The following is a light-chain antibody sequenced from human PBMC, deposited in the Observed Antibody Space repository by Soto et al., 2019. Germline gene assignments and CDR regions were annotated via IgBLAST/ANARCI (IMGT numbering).Light chain of an antibody. CDR1: QSISSN. V-gene: IGKV3-15*01. CDR2: RAS. Sequence: DIVMTQSPATLSVSPGERATLSCRASQSISSNLAWYQQKPGQAPRLLIYRASTRATGIPVRFSGSGSGTDFTLTISSLQSEDFAIYYCQHYNNWPPWTFGQGTKVEIK. CDR3: QHYNNWPPWT. J-gene: IGKJ1*01.